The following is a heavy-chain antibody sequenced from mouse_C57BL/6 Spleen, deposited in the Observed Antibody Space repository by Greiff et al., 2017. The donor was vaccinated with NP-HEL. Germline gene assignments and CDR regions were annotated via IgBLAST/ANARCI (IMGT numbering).Heavy chain of an antibody. CDR2: INPNNGGT. Sequence: EVQLQQSGPELVKPGASVKISCKASGYTFTDYYMNWVKQSHGKSLEWIGDINPNNGGTSYNQKFKGKATLTVDKSSSTAYMELRSLTSEDSAVYDCARILWENYFDYWGQGTTLTVSS. D-gene: IGHD4-1*01. V-gene: IGHV1-26*01. CDR3: ARILWENYFDY. J-gene: IGHJ2*01. CDR1: GYTFTDYY.